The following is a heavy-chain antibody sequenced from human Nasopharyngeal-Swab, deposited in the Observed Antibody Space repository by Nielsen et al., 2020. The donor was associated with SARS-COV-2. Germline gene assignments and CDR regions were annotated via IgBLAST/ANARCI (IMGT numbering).Heavy chain of an antibody. CDR1: GFTFSSYS. Sequence: GGSLRLSCAASGFTFSSYSMNWVRQAPGKGLEWVSSISSSSSYMYYADSVKGRFTISRDNAKNSLYLQMNSLRAEDTAVYYCARSGELRFLEWLNTRPDYWGQGTLVTVSS. CDR3: ARSGELRFLEWLNTRPDY. V-gene: IGHV3-21*01. CDR2: ISSSSSYM. J-gene: IGHJ4*02. D-gene: IGHD3-3*01.